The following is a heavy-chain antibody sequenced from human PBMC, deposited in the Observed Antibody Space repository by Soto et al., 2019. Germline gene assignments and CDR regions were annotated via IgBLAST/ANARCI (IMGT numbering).Heavy chain of an antibody. CDR1: GYSISSGYS. Sequence: PSETLSLTCAVSGYSISSGYSWGWIRQPPGKGLEWIGSIHQSGSTYYNPSLKSRVTISVDTSKNQFSLKLSSVTAADTAVYYCARRTTTTWYVGYWGQGALVTVSS. CDR2: IHQSGST. D-gene: IGHD6-13*01. CDR3: ARRTTTTWYVGY. V-gene: IGHV4-38-2*01. J-gene: IGHJ4*02.